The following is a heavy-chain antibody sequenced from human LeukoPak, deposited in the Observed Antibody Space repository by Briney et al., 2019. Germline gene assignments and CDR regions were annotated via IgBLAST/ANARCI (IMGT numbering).Heavy chain of an antibody. Sequence: GGSLRLSCAVSGFTFSSFWMHWVRQAPGKGLEWVANIKQDGTEKWYVDSVKGRFTISRDNAKNSLYLQMNSLRAEDTAVYYCAREVVRDSACFDCWGQGTQVIVSS. CDR2: IKQDGTEK. J-gene: IGHJ4*02. CDR1: GFTFSSFW. V-gene: IGHV3-7*03. D-gene: IGHD2-21*01. CDR3: AREVVRDSACFDC.